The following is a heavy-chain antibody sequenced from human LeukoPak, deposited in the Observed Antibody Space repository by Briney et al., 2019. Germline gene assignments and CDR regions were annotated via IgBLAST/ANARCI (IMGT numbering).Heavy chain of an antibody. CDR2: VSRDGAT. CDR3: AREGAAGDLTMIVVDAFDI. J-gene: IGHJ3*02. D-gene: IGHD3-22*01. CDR1: GDSIRSHW. V-gene: IGHV4-4*02. Sequence: KPSETLSLTCAVSGDSIRSHWYSWVRQSPGKGLEWIAEVSRDGATNYNPSLKSRVTISLDMSKNHLSLKLSSVTAADTAVYYCAREGAAGDLTMIVVDAFDIWGQGTMVTVSS.